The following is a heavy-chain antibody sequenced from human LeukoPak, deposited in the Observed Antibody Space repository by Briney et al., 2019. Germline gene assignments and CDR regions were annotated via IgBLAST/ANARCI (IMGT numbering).Heavy chain of an antibody. V-gene: IGHV3-23*01. CDR2: ISGSGGTT. J-gene: IGHJ4*02. CDR3: ARGFPYYYDSRGSGPIDY. Sequence: PGGSLRLSCAASGFTFSSYAMSWVRQAPGKGLEWVSAISGSGGTTYYADSVKGRFTISRDNSKNTLYLQMNSLRAEDTAVYYCARGFPYYYDSRGSGPIDYWGQGTLVTVSS. CDR1: GFTFSSYA. D-gene: IGHD3-22*01.